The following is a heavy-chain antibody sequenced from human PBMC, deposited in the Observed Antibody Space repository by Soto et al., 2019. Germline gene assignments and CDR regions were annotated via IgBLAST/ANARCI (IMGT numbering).Heavy chain of an antibody. CDR3: AKDQSPYYDFWSGYLIDY. CDR1: GFTFSSYA. Sequence: LRLSCAASGFTFSSYAMSWVRQAPGKGLEWVSAISGSGGSTYYADSVKGRFTISRDNSKNTLYLQMNSLRAEDTAVYYCAKDQSPYYDFWSGYLIDYWGQGTLVSVSS. J-gene: IGHJ4*02. V-gene: IGHV3-23*01. CDR2: ISGSGGST. D-gene: IGHD3-3*01.